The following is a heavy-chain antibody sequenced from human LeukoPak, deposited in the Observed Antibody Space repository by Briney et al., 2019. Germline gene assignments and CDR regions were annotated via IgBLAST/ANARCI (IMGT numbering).Heavy chain of an antibody. D-gene: IGHD6-19*01. Sequence: ASVKVSCKASGYTFTGYYMHWVRQAPGQGLEWMGWISPNSGGTKYAQKFQGRVTMTRNTSISTAYMELSSLRSEDTAVYYCARGPHSSGWYGFDYWGQGTLVTVSS. V-gene: IGHV1-2*02. CDR1: GYTFTGYY. J-gene: IGHJ4*02. CDR3: ARGPHSSGWYGFDY. CDR2: ISPNSGGT.